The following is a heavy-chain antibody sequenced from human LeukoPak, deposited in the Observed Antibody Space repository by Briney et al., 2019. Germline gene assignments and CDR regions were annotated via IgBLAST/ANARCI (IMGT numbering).Heavy chain of an antibody. Sequence: GGSLRLSCAASGFTLSSHAIHWVRQAPAKGLEMVALISYDGNIKYYADSVKGRFTISRDNSKNTLSLQMNSLRPEETAVYYCARAHLSSSSTDYMDVWGKGTTVTVSS. V-gene: IGHV3-30*04. J-gene: IGHJ6*03. CDR2: ISYDGNIK. CDR3: ARAHLSSSSTDYMDV. CDR1: GFTLSSHA. D-gene: IGHD6-6*01.